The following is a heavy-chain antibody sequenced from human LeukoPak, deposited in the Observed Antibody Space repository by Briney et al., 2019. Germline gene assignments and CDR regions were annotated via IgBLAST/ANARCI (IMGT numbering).Heavy chain of an antibody. CDR1: GFIFDDYA. V-gene: IGHV3-9*01. Sequence: GRSLRLSCAASGFIFDDYAIHWVRQAPGKGLEWISGISWNSGSIGYADSVKGRFTISRDNAKNSLYLQMNSLRAEDTALYYCARAIGVTCISTSCYSFDYWGQGTLVTVSS. CDR3: ARAIGVTCISTSCYSFDY. J-gene: IGHJ4*02. CDR2: ISWNSGSI. D-gene: IGHD2-2*02.